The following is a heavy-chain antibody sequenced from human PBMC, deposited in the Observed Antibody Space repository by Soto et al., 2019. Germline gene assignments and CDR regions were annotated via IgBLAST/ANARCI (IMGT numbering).Heavy chain of an antibody. CDR3: AREGHAYSGYDHYFDY. Sequence: ALSLTGTVSGGSVSSYYWSCIRQPAGKGLEWIGRIYTSGSTNYNPSLKSRVTMSVDTSKNQFSLKLSSVTAADTAVYYCAREGHAYSGYDHYFDYWGRGNLVTVSS. CDR2: IYTSGST. CDR1: GGSVSSYY. V-gene: IGHV4-4*07. J-gene: IGHJ4*02. D-gene: IGHD5-12*01.